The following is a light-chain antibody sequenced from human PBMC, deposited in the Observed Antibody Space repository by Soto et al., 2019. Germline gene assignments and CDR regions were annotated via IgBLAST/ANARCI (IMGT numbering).Light chain of an antibody. Sequence: AIQMTQSPSSLSASVGDRVTITCRASQGIRNDLSWYQQKPGKAPKLMIYAASTLQSGVPSRFSGSSSGTDFTLTIRSLQPEDFATYYCLQDYNYPWTFGQGTKLEI. CDR3: LQDYNYPWT. CDR1: QGIRND. CDR2: AAS. J-gene: IGKJ1*01. V-gene: IGKV1-6*01.